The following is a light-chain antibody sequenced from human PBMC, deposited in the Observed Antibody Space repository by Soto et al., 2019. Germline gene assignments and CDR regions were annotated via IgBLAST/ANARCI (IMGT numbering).Light chain of an antibody. CDR3: SPDVRSYNSV. CDR2: EVS. Sequence: QSALTQPPSASGSPGQSVTISCTGTSSDVGGYNYVSWYQQHPGKAPKLMIYEVSKRPSGVPARFSGSKSGNTASLTVSGRQAEVEAYYYCSPDVRSYNSVFGSGPNVTV. CDR1: SSDVGGYNY. V-gene: IGLV2-8*01. J-gene: IGLJ1*01.